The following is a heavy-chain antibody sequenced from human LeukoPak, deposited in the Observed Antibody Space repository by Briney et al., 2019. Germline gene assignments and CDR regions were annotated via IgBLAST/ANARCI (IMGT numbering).Heavy chain of an antibody. CDR3: AKRAVAGTGRGFDI. CDR1: GFTFSSYA. V-gene: IGHV3-23*01. CDR2: ISGSGDST. J-gene: IGHJ3*02. D-gene: IGHD6-19*01. Sequence: GGSLRLSCAASGFTFSSYAMNWIRQAPGKGLEWVSLISGSGDSTDYADSVKGRFTISRDNSKNTLYLQINSLRADDTAVYYCAKRAVAGTGRGFDIWGQGTLVTVSS.